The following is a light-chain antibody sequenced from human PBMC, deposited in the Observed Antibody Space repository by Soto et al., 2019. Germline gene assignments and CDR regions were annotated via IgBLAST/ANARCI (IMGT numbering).Light chain of an antibody. CDR2: DSS. Sequence: DIQLTQSPSFLSASVEDRVTISCRASYDISSSLAWYQQEPGKPPKLLIYDSSTLQTGVPSRFTGSGSGRKFTLTISGLQFGDFETYICKQLSHYPYTFGQGTQVDIX. V-gene: IGKV1-9*01. CDR1: YDISSS. CDR3: KQLSHYPYT. J-gene: IGKJ2*01.